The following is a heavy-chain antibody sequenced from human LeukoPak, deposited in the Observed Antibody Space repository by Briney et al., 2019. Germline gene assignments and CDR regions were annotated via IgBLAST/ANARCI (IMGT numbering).Heavy chain of an antibody. V-gene: IGHV1-2*06. CDR2: INPNSGGT. Sequence: GAPVKVSCKASGYTFTDHYIHWVRQAPGQGLEWMGRINPNSGGTNYALEFQGRVTMTRDTSISTAYMDLSRLRSDDTAMYYCARDNEVRGVIDYWGQGTLVTVSS. D-gene: IGHD3-10*01. J-gene: IGHJ4*02. CDR3: ARDNEVRGVIDY. CDR1: GYTFTDHY.